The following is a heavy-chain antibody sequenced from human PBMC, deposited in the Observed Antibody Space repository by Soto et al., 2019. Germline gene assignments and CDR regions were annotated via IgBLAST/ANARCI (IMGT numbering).Heavy chain of an antibody. V-gene: IGHV3-23*01. CDR3: AKNGDFDYDAFDV. J-gene: IGHJ3*01. CDR1: DSTIRRYA. D-gene: IGHD3-16*01. CDR2: ITGNSARI. Sequence: LRLSCAASDSTIRRYAMSWVRQAPGKGLEWVSGITGNSARIYYADSVKGRFSISRDNSKNTLYLQMDTLRAEDTAVYYCAKNGDFDYDAFDVWGQGTVVTVSS.